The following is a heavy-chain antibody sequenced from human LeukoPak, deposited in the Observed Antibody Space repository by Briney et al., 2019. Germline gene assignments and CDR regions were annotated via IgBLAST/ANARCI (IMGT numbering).Heavy chain of an antibody. Sequence: GGSLRLSCAASGFTLSSYAMSWVRQAPGKRLEWVSSISGGHGGTYYADSVKGRFTISRDDSKNTLYLQVNSLRAEDTAVYYCAKGQYASGWNSGNYWGQGTLVTVSS. J-gene: IGHJ4*02. CDR1: GFTLSSYA. CDR3: AKGQYASGWNSGNY. D-gene: IGHD1/OR15-1a*01. V-gene: IGHV3-23*01. CDR2: ISGGHGGT.